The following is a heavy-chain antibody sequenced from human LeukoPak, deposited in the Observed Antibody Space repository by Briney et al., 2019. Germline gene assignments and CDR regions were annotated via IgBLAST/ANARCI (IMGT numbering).Heavy chain of an antibody. Sequence: PGRSLRLSCAASGFTFSSYGMHWVRQAPGKGLEWVAVIWYDGGNKYYADSVKGRFTISRDNSKNTLYLQMNSLRAEDTAVYYCAKDPTPDSIYYFDYWGQGTLVTVSS. CDR3: AKDPTPDSIYYFDY. V-gene: IGHV3-33*06. CDR1: GFTFSSYG. D-gene: IGHD2-15*01. J-gene: IGHJ4*02. CDR2: IWYDGGNK.